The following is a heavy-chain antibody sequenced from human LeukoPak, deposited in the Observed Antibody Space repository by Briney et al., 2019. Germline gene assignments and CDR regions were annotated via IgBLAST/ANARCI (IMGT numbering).Heavy chain of an antibody. CDR1: GFTFSRSA. CDR2: IVYSGGAT. Sequence: GGSLRLSCAASGFTFSRSAMTWVRQGPGTGLEFVASIVYSGGATYYADSVKGRFTISRDNSKNTLYLQMNSLRAEDTALYYCAKDGLYYDGSEHVYYFDSWGQGTLVTVSS. CDR3: AKDGLYYDGSEHVYYFDS. D-gene: IGHD3-22*01. V-gene: IGHV3-23*01. J-gene: IGHJ4*02.